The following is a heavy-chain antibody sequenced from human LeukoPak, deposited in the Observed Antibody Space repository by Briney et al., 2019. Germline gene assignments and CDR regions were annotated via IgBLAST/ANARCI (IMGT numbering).Heavy chain of an antibody. V-gene: IGHV4-34*01. Sequence: KTSETLSLTCAVYGGSFSGYYWSWIRQPPGKGLEWIGEINHSGSTNYNPSLKSRVTISVDTSKNQFSLKLSSVTAADTAVYYCARHVTTTYYYDSSGHYYPWYFDYWGQGTLVTVSS. J-gene: IGHJ4*02. CDR1: GGSFSGYY. D-gene: IGHD3-22*01. CDR2: INHSGST. CDR3: ARHVTTTYYYDSSGHYYPWYFDY.